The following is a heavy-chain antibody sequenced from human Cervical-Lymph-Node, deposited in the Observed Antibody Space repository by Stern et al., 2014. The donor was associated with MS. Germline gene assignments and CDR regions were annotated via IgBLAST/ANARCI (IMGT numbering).Heavy chain of an antibody. CDR1: TFTFSISA. Sequence: VQLEESGGGVVQPGGSLRLSCAASTFTFSISAMHWVRQAPGKGLEWVAVISSDGSNKYYADSVRGRFTISRDNSRNTLFLQMNSVRAEDTAVFYCASGYYDSSGYYYRGPDYWGQGTLVTVSS. D-gene: IGHD3-22*01. CDR3: ASGYYDSSGYYYRGPDY. V-gene: IGHV3-30*04. J-gene: IGHJ4*02. CDR2: ISSDGSNK.